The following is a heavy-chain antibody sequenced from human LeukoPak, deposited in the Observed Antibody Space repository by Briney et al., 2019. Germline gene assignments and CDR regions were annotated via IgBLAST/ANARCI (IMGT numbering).Heavy chain of an antibody. V-gene: IGHV4-59*08. CDR3: ARTRDDGAFDI. Sequence: SETLSLTCTVSGGSINTYYWSWIRQPPGRGLEWIGYIYYSGNTNYNPSLKSRVTISVDTSKNQFSLKLSSVTAADTAVHYCARTRDDGAFDIWGHGTMVTVSS. D-gene: IGHD3-3*01. CDR2: IYYSGNT. J-gene: IGHJ3*02. CDR1: GGSINTYY.